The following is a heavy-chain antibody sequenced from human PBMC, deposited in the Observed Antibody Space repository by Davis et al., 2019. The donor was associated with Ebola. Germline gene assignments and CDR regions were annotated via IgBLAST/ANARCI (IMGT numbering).Heavy chain of an antibody. CDR3: ARGHRNYHRGDGMDV. CDR1: GFTFRSYG. V-gene: IGHV3-30*09. D-gene: IGHD4-11*01. J-gene: IGHJ6*02. CDR2: ISFDGTSN. Sequence: PGGSLRLSCAASGFTFRSYGLHWVRQAPGKGLEWVAFISFDGTSNYYADSVKGRIAISRDNPKKTLFLQMSSLRVEDTAVYYCARGHRNYHRGDGMDVWGQGTTVTVSS.